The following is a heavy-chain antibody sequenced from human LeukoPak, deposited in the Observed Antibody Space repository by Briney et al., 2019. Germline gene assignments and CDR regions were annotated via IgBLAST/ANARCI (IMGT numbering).Heavy chain of an antibody. CDR2: INPNSGGT. Sequence: ASVKVSCNASGFTFTGYYMHWVRQAPGQGLEWMGWINPNSGGTNYAQKFQGRVTMTRDTSISTAYMELSRLRSDDTAVYYCARDAVAGTSFDYWGQGTLVTVSS. D-gene: IGHD6-19*01. V-gene: IGHV1-2*02. J-gene: IGHJ4*02. CDR1: GFTFTGYY. CDR3: ARDAVAGTSFDY.